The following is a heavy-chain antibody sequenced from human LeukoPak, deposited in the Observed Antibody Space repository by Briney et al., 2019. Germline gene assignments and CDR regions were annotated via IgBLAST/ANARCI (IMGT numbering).Heavy chain of an antibody. D-gene: IGHD2-15*01. Sequence: SSETLSLTCNVSGYSISSTFYGAWIRQPPGKGLEWIATISHSATTYYTPSLKSRLTMSVDTSKNQFSLKLSSVTVADTAVYYCARVNTPVATFDYWGQETLVTVSS. CDR1: GYSISSTFY. CDR3: ARVNTPVATFDY. J-gene: IGHJ4*02. V-gene: IGHV4-38-2*02. CDR2: ISHSATT.